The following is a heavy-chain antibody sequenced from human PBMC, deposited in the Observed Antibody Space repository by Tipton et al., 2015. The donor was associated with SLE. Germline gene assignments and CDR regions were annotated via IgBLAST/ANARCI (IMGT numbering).Heavy chain of an antibody. CDR2: IYHTGYR. CDR1: GGSLSGYY. Sequence: TLSLTCSVSGGSLSGYYWSWIRQSPGKGLECIGQIYHTGYRTYNPSLKSRVTISVDPAKNQFSLRLSSVTVADTAFYFCARGRFSSAWYRDEHFDSWGQGTLVTVSS. V-gene: IGHV4-59*12. D-gene: IGHD6-19*01. J-gene: IGHJ4*02. CDR3: ARGRFSSAWYRDEHFDS.